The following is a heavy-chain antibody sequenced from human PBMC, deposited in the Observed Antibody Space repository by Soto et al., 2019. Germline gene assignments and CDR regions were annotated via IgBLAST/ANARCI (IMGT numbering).Heavy chain of an antibody. CDR1: GYTFTNYD. D-gene: IGHD3-22*01. CDR2: IIPILGIA. Sequence: ASVKVSCKASGYTFTNYDISWVRQAPGQGLERMGRIIPILGIANYAQKFQGRVTITADKSTSTAYMELSSLRSEDTAVYYCASRYDSSDYWGQGTLVTVSS. CDR3: ASRYDSSDY. J-gene: IGHJ4*02. V-gene: IGHV1-69*04.